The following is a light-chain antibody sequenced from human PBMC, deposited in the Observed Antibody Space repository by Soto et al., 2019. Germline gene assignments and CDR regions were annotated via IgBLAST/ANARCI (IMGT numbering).Light chain of an antibody. CDR3: SSYTNSSPYVV. J-gene: IGLJ2*01. Sequence: QSALTQPASVSGSPGQSITISCAGTSSDVGYYNYVSWYQQHPGKAPKLMIYEVSNRPSGVSNRFSGSKSGNTASLTISGLEAEDEADYYCSSYTNSSPYVVFGGATQLTVL. CDR1: SSDVGYYNY. V-gene: IGLV2-14*01. CDR2: EVS.